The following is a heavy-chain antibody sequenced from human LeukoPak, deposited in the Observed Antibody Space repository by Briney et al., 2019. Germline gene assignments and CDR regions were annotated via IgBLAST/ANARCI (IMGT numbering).Heavy chain of an antibody. J-gene: IGHJ5*02. CDR3: ASNVDTAMVTRYWFDP. Sequence: PSETLSLTCTVSGGSISSSSYCWGWIRQPPGKGLEWIGSIYYSGSTYYNPSLKSRVTISVDTSKNQFSLKLSSVTAADTAVYYCASNVDTAMVTRYWFDPWGQGTLVTVSS. V-gene: IGHV4-39*01. CDR2: IYYSGST. CDR1: GGSISSSSYC. D-gene: IGHD5-18*01.